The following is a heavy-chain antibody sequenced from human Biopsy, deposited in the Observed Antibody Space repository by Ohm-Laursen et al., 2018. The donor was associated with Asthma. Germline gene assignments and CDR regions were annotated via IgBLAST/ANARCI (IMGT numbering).Heavy chain of an antibody. CDR1: GFTFSNCG. J-gene: IGHJ4*02. D-gene: IGHD2-21*01. CDR3: VRWRSGYPDHYSDF. Sequence: SLRLSCAASGFTFSNCGMHWVRQAPGKGLEWVALISSDVREWYADSVKGRFTISRDNSKNTLDLQMNSLRGDDTAVYYCVRWRSGYPDHYSDFWGLGTLVTVSS. CDR2: ISSDVRE. V-gene: IGHV3-30*03.